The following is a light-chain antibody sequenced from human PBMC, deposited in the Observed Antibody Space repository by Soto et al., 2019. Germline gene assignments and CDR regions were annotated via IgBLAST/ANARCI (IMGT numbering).Light chain of an antibody. Sequence: DIQMTQSPSTLSASVGDRVTITCRARQSISRWLAWYQQKPGKAPKLLIYDASILESGVPSRFTGSGSGTEFPLTTSRRQPDVLPPYSCQQNKSYRPLAQGTKVEIK. CDR1: QSISRW. CDR2: DAS. J-gene: IGKJ1*01. CDR3: QQNKSYRP. V-gene: IGKV1-5*01.